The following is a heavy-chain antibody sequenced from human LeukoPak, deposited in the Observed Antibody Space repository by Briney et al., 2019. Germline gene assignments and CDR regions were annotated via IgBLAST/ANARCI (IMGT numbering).Heavy chain of an antibody. V-gene: IGHV1-69*13. CDR3: ARGSSSWYPYYFDY. CDR1: GYTFTSYA. J-gene: IGHJ4*02. D-gene: IGHD6-13*01. CDR2: IIPIFGTA. Sequence: GASVKVSCKASGYTFTSYAISWVRQAPGQGLEWMGGIIPIFGTANYAQKFQGRVTITADESTSTAYMELSSLRSEDTAVYYCARGSSSWYPYYFDYWGQGTLVTVSS.